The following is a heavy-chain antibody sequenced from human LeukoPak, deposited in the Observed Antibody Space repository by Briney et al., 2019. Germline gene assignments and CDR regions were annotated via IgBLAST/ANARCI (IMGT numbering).Heavy chain of an antibody. D-gene: IGHD2-2*01. Sequence: KPSETLSLTCTVSGGSISNSAYYWGWIRQPPGKGLEWIGSIYYSGTTYYNPSLRSRVTISVDTPKNQFSLKLSSVTAADTAVYYCAKDRHAPGRYCSSTTCFPFDSWGQGTLVTVSS. V-gene: IGHV4-39*07. CDR1: GGSISNSAYY. CDR2: IYYSGTT. J-gene: IGHJ5*01. CDR3: AKDRHAPGRYCSSTTCFPFDS.